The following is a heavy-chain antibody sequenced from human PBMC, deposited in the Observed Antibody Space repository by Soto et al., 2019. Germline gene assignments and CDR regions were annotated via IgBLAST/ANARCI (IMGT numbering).Heavy chain of an antibody. CDR3: AKVTKRAAAGRYEYYKYGMDV. V-gene: IGHV3-23*01. CDR1: GFAFSTYA. D-gene: IGHD6-13*01. Sequence: EVQLLESGGALEHPGGSLRLSCAAAGFAFSTYAMTWVRQAPGKGLEWVSVISGSGGSSYYAASVKGRFTISRDNSKTTLFLQMNGLRAEDTAVYYCAKVTKRAAAGRYEYYKYGMDVWGQGTTVTVSS. J-gene: IGHJ6*02. CDR2: ISGSGGSS.